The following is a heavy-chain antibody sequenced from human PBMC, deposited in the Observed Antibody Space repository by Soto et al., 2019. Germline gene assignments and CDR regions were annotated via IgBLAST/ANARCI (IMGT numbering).Heavy chain of an antibody. CDR1: GFTFSTYA. D-gene: IGHD3-3*01. V-gene: IGHV3-23*01. Sequence: LRLSCAASGFTFSTYAMTWVRQAPGKGLEWVSIISSSGDATYYLDSVKGRFTISRDNSRNTLHLQMNSLRAEDAAVYFCAKNGDFWSWGMDVWGQGTTVTVS. CDR3: AKNGDFWSWGMDV. CDR2: ISSSGDAT. J-gene: IGHJ6*02.